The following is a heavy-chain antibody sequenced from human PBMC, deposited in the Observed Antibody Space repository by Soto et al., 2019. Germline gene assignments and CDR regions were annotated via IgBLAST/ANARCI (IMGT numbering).Heavy chain of an antibody. CDR2: IYGGGST. CDR3: ARAPRGMRNAFEI. V-gene: IGHV3-66*01. CDR1: GFTVSSNY. J-gene: IGHJ3*02. Sequence: GGSLRLSCAASGFTVSSNYMSWVRQAPGKGLEWVSVIYGGGSTYYADSVKGRFTLSRDNSKNTLYLQMNSLRAEDTAVYYCARAPRGMRNAFEIWGQGTMVTVSS. D-gene: IGHD1-26*01.